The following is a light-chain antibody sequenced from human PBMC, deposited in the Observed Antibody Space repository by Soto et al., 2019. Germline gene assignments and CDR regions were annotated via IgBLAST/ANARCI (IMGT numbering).Light chain of an antibody. CDR3: QQNKEWPGT. J-gene: IGKJ1*01. V-gene: IGKV3-15*01. Sequence: EIVMTQSPATLSVSPGERATLSCRASQSVSSRYLAWYQQKPGQAPRLLIYDASTRATGIPVRFSGSGSGTEFTLTISSLQSEDFGVYYCQQNKEWPGTFGQGTKVDIK. CDR2: DAS. CDR1: QSVSSRY.